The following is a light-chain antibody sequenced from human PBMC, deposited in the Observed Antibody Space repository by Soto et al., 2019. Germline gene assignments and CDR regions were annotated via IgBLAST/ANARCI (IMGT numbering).Light chain of an antibody. V-gene: IGKV3-15*01. J-gene: IGKJ5*01. CDR3: QQNHNWPPIT. CDR1: QSVGSN. Sequence: EIVMTQSPATLSVSPGERATLSCRTSQSVGSNLAWYQQKPGQAPRLLIYAASTRATGVPARFSGSGSGTEFTLTISSLQSEDFAVYYCQQNHNWPPITFGQGTRLDIK. CDR2: AAS.